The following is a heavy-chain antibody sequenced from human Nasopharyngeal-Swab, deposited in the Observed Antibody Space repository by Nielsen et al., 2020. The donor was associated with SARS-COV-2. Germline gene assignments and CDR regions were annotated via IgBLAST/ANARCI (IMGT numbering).Heavy chain of an antibody. Sequence: SETLSLTCTVSGGSISSYYWSWIRQPPGKGLEWIGYIYYSGSTNYNHSLKSRVTISVDTSKNQFSLKLSSVTAADTALYYCVRDRSRAGTWYYFDYWGQGTLVTVSS. V-gene: IGHV4-59*01. J-gene: IGHJ4*02. CDR3: VRDRSRAGTWYYFDY. CDR2: IYYSGST. D-gene: IGHD1-1*01. CDR1: GGSISSYY.